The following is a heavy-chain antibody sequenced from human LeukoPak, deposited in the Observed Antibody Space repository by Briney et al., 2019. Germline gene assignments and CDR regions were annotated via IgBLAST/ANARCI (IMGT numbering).Heavy chain of an antibody. CDR2: ISSSSSYI. J-gene: IGHJ3*02. Sequence: GGSLRLSCTASGFTFGDYAMSWFRQAPGKGLEWVSSISSSSSYIYYADSVKGRFTISRDNAKNSLYLQMNSLRAEDTAVYYCARDLASGSYYGGYDAFDIWGQGTMVTVSS. V-gene: IGHV3-21*01. CDR3: ARDLASGSYYGGYDAFDI. D-gene: IGHD1-26*01. CDR1: GFTFGDYA.